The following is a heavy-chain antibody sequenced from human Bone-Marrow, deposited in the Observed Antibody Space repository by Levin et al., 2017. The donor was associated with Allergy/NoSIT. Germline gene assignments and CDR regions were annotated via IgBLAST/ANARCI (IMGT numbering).Heavy chain of an antibody. CDR2: IGAHSDSTI. J-gene: IGHJ4*02. CDR3: ARDRYISGWYPGSFDY. D-gene: IGHD6-19*01. V-gene: IGHV3-48*03. CDR1: GFSFTHYE. Sequence: PGGSLRLSCVASGFSFTHYEMNWVRQAPGKGLEWISYIGAHSDSTIYYADSVRGRFTISRDNAKNSLYLQVNSLRAEDTAIYYCARDRYISGWYPGSFDYWGQGTLVTVSS.